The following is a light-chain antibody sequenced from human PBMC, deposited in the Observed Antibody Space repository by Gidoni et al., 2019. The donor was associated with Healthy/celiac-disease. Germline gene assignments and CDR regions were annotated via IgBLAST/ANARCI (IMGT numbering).Light chain of an antibody. Sequence: DIQMTQSPSSLSASVGDRVTITCQASQDISNYLNWYQQKPGKAPKLLIYDASNLETGFPSRFSGSGYGTDFTLTISSLQPEDIATYYCQQYDNRPTFGQGTKVEIK. J-gene: IGKJ1*01. CDR3: QQYDNRPT. CDR2: DAS. V-gene: IGKV1-33*01. CDR1: QDISNY.